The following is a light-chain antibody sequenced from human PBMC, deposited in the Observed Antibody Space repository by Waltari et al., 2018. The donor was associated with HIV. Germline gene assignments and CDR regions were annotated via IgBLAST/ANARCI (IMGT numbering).Light chain of an antibody. V-gene: IGLV1-47*01. CDR3: ATWNDSLSGYV. CDR2: RNK. CDR1: SSNIGRNY. J-gene: IGLJ1*01. Sequence: QSVLTQPPSASGTPGQRVTISCSGSSSNIGRNYVYWYQQLPGTAPNPRNYRNKTRPSGVPDRFSGSKSGTSASLAISGLRSEDEADYYCATWNDSLSGYVFGTGTKVTV.